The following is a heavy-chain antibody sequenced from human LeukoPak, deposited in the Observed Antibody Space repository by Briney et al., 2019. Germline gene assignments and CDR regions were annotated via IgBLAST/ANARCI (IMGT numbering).Heavy chain of an antibody. D-gene: IGHD6-25*01. CDR3: ARDRSPIAADGMDV. CDR2: ISTGSSYI. CDR1: GFTFSSYC. Sequence: PGGSLRLSCAASGFTFSSYCINWARQAPGKGLELVSSISTGSSYIYYADSVKGRFTISRDNAKNSLYLQMNSLRAEDTAVFYCARDRSPIAADGMDVWGRGTTVTVSS. J-gene: IGHJ6*02. V-gene: IGHV3-21*01.